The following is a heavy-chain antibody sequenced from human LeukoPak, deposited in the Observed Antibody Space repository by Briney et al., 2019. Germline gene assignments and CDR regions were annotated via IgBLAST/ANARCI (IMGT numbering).Heavy chain of an antibody. V-gene: IGHV3-74*01. CDR1: GFSLSNYW. J-gene: IGHJ4*02. CDR2: ISPDGSQT. CDR3: VRSLRSADF. Sequence: GGSLRLSCAASGFSLSNYWMHWVRQAPGKGLMWVSQISPDGSQTFYADSVKGRFTISRDNAKNTLFLQMDRLRAEDTALYYCVRSLRSADFWGQGTLVTVSS.